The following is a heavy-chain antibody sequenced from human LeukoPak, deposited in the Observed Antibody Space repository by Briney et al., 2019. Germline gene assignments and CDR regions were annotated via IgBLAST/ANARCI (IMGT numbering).Heavy chain of an antibody. J-gene: IGHJ4*02. D-gene: IGHD1-26*01. CDR3: ARDAYSGSYNDC. Sequence: SETLSLTCAVSGYSISSGYYWGWIRQPPGKGLEWIGSIYHSGSTYYNPSLKSRVTISVDTSKNQFSLKLSSVTAADTAVYYCARDAYSGSYNDCWGQGTLVTVSS. CDR2: IYHSGST. V-gene: IGHV4-38-2*02. CDR1: GYSISSGYY.